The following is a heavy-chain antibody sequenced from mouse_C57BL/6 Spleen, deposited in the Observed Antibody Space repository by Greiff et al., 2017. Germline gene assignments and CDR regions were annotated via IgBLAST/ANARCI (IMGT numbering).Heavy chain of an antibody. Sequence: EVKLEESGGGLVKPGGSLKLSCAASGFTFSDYGMHWVRQAPEKGLEWVAYISSGSSTIYYADTVKGRFTISRDNTKNTLFLPMTSLRSEDTSMYYCARGPLYYGSSYGYFDVWGTGTTVTVSS. V-gene: IGHV5-17*01. J-gene: IGHJ1*03. CDR3: ARGPLYYGSSYGYFDV. CDR2: ISSGSSTI. CDR1: GFTFSDYG. D-gene: IGHD1-1*01.